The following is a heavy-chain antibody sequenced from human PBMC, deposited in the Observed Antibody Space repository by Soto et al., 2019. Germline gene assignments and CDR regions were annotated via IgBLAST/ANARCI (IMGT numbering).Heavy chain of an antibody. D-gene: IGHD2-21*01. J-gene: IGHJ5*02. CDR3: ARLRIATNNYKWFDP. V-gene: IGHV4-31*03. CDR2: IYVTGAV. Sequence: SETLSLTCSVSGAALNSGNYYWSWIRQVPGKGLGWIGHIYVTGAVDYNPSLRDRITISQDTSERQFSLNLRLVTAADTAVYYCARLRIATNNYKWFDPWGQGTPVTVSS. CDR1: GAALNSGNYY.